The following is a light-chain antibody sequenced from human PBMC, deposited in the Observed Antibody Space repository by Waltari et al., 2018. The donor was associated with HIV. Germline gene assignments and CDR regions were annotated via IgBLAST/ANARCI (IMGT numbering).Light chain of an antibody. CDR3: QVWDTNSDHRV. V-gene: IGLV3-21*02. Sequence: SSVQTQTPSVSVAPGQTARITCGGDNIGNRRVHWYQQKPGQAPVLVVYDDIDRPSGIPERFSGSRSVNTATLTISRVEVGDEDDYYCQVWDTNSDHRVFGGGTKLTVL. CDR2: DDI. J-gene: IGLJ2*01. CDR1: NIGNRR.